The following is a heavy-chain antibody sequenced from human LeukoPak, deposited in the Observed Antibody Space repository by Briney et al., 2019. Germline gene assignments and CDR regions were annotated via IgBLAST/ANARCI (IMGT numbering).Heavy chain of an antibody. D-gene: IGHD3-10*01. CDR1: GFTFSSYG. J-gene: IGHJ6*02. Sequence: PGRSLRLSCAASGFTFSSYGMHWVRQAPGKGLEWVAVIWYDGSNKYYADSVKGRFTISRDNSKNTLYLQMNSLRAEDTAVYYCAYGSGSYYTTYYYYYGMDVWGQGTTVTVSS. V-gene: IGHV3-33*01. CDR2: IWYDGSNK. CDR3: AYGSGSYYTTYYYYYGMDV.